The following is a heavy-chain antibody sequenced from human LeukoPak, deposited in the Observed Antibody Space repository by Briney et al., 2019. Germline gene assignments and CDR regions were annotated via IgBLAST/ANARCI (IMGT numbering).Heavy chain of an antibody. CDR3: ARGGWVRGVIYPPQEYYFDY. D-gene: IGHD3-10*01. CDR1: GGSISSGSYY. J-gene: IGHJ4*02. Sequence: SETLSLTCTVSGGSISSGSYYWSWIRQPAGKGLEWIGRIYTSGSTNYNPSLKSRVTISVDTSKNQFSLKLSSVTAADTAVYYCARGGWVRGVIYPPQEYYFDYWGQGTQVTVSS. CDR2: IYTSGST. V-gene: IGHV4-61*02.